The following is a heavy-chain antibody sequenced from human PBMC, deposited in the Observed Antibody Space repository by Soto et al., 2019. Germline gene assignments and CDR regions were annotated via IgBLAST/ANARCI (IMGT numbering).Heavy chain of an antibody. CDR3: ASSASYYYDSSGYSHFDY. V-gene: IGHV1-69*13. CDR1: GGTFSSYA. CDR2: IIPIFGTA. Sequence: SVKVSCKASGGTFSSYAISWVRQAPGQGLEWMGGIIPIFGTANYAQKFQGRVTITADESTSTAYMELSSLRSEDTAVYYCASSASYYYDSSGYSHFDYWGQGTLVTVPQ. D-gene: IGHD3-22*01. J-gene: IGHJ4*02.